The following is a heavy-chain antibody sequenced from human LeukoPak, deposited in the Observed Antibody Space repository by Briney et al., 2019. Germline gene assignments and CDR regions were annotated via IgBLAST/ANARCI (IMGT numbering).Heavy chain of an antibody. CDR2: INPDGSVN. Sequence: PGGSLRLSCAASGFTLNTHWMSWVRQAPGKGREWVASINPDGSVNRYVDSVKGRVTISRDNAENSLHLQMNSLRAEDTAVYYCARIFGGVTIFDSWGQGTLVTVSS. CDR3: ARIFGGVTIFDS. CDR1: GFTLNTHW. V-gene: IGHV3-7*01. J-gene: IGHJ4*02. D-gene: IGHD3-3*01.